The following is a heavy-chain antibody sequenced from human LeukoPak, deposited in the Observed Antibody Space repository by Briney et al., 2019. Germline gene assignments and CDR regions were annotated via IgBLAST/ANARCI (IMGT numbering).Heavy chain of an antibody. CDR1: GFTFSSYA. CDR2: ISYDGSNK. CDR3: ARAPENCGGDCPFDY. J-gene: IGHJ4*02. Sequence: GGSLRLSCAASGFTFSSYAMHWVRQAPGKGLEWVAVISYDGSNKYYADSVKGRFTISRDNSKNTLYLQMNSLRSEDTAVYYCARAPENCGGDCPFDYWGQGTLVTVSS. V-gene: IGHV3-30*04. D-gene: IGHD2-21*02.